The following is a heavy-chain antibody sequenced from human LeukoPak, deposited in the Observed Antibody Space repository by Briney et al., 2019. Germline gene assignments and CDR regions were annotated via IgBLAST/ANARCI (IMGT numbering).Heavy chain of an antibody. J-gene: IGHJ4*02. V-gene: IGHV5-51*01. CDR1: GYSFTSYW. CDR3: ARVQQQLAAPIDY. D-gene: IGHD6-13*01. CDR2: IYPGDSYT. Sequence: GESLKIFCKGSGYSFTSYWFGWVRQMPGKGLEWRGIIYPGDSYTRYSPSFQGPVTISADKSISTAYLQWSSLKASDTAMYYCARVQQQLAAPIDYWGQGTLVTVSS.